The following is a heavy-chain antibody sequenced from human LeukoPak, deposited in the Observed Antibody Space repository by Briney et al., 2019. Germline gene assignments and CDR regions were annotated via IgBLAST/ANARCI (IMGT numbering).Heavy chain of an antibody. D-gene: IGHD3-3*01. CDR3: ARGDFWSAMGWFDP. Sequence: SETLSLTCTVSGGSISSYYWSWIRQPPGKGLEWIGYIYYSGSTNYNPSLKSRVTISVDTSKNQFSLKLSSVTAADTAVYYCARGDFWSAMGWFDPWGQGTLVTVSS. CDR2: IYYSGST. CDR1: GGSISSYY. V-gene: IGHV4-59*08. J-gene: IGHJ5*02.